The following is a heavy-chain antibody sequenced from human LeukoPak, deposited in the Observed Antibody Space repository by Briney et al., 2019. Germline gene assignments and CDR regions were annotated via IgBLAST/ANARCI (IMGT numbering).Heavy chain of an antibody. D-gene: IGHD2-2*03. J-gene: IGHJ6*02. V-gene: IGHV4-34*01. Sequence: PSETLSLTCAVYGGSFSGYYWSWIRQPPGKGLEWIGEINHSGSTNYNPSLKSRVTISVDTSKNQFSLKLSSVTAADTAVYYCARGRGYCSSTSCYRGSFYYGMDVWGQGTTVTVSS. CDR1: GGSFSGYY. CDR3: ARGRGYCSSTSCYRGSFYYGMDV. CDR2: INHSGST.